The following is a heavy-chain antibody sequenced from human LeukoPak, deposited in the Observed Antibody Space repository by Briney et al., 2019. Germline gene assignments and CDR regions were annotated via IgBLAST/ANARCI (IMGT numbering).Heavy chain of an antibody. CDR1: GFTFSSYG. CDR3: AKLTQWLLDAFDI. D-gene: IGHD3-22*01. V-gene: IGHV3-23*01. Sequence: GGSLRLSCAASGFTFSSYGMSWVRQAPGKGLEWVSAISGSGGSTYYADSVKGRFTISRDNSKNTLYLQMNSLRAEDTAVYYCAKLTQWLLDAFDIWGQGTMVTVSS. J-gene: IGHJ3*02. CDR2: ISGSGGST.